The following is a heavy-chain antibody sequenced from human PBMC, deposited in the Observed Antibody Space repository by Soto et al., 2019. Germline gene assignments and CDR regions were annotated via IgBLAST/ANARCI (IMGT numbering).Heavy chain of an antibody. Sequence: GESLKISCKGFGYSFTTYWIGWVRQMPGKGLEWMGIIYPDDSETRYSPSFQGQVSISVDKSISTAYVHWSSLKASDTAIYYGASRCLEVTQIDLWGQGTLVTVSS. CDR2: IYPDDSET. CDR3: ASRCLEVTQIDL. CDR1: GYSFTTYW. D-gene: IGHD2-21*02. V-gene: IGHV5-51*01. J-gene: IGHJ4*01.